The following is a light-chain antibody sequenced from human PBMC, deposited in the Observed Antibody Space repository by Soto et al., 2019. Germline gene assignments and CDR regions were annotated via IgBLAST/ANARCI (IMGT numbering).Light chain of an antibody. V-gene: IGKV3-11*01. J-gene: IGKJ1*01. CDR2: DAS. CDR3: QQRSNWPPWT. Sequence: EIVLTQSLAPRSLSPGARATLSGRARQSVSSYLAWYQQKPGQAPRLLIYDASNRATGIPARFSGSGSGTDFTLTISSLEPEDFAVYYCQQRSNWPPWTFGQGTKVEIK. CDR1: QSVSSY.